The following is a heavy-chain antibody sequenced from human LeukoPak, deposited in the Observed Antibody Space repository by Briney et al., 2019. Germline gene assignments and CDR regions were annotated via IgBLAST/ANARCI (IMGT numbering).Heavy chain of an antibody. CDR3: ARHERDASLDHALDI. J-gene: IGHJ3*02. D-gene: IGHD5-24*01. V-gene: IGHV4-61*05. CDR1: GGSISSSSYY. CDR2: IYYSGST. Sequence: PSETLSLTCTVSGGSISSSSYYWSWIRQPPGKGLEWIGYIYYSGSTSYNPSFKSRVTILVDTSKNQFSLKLSSVTAADTAVYYCARHERDASLDHALDIWGQGTMVTVSS.